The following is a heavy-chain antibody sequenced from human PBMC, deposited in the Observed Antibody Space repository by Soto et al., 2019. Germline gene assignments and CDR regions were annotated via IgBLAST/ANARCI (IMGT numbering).Heavy chain of an antibody. CDR1: GGTFSSYA. D-gene: IGHD3-10*01. V-gene: IGHV1-69*01. CDR3: AIDSLLWFGHSTYYFDF. CDR2: IIRIFGTA. Sequence: QVQLVQSVAEVKKPGSSVKVSCKASGGTFSSYAISWVRQAPGQGLEWMGGIIRIFGTATYAQKFQGRVTITADESTSTAYMELSSLRSEDTAVYYCAIDSLLWFGHSTYYFDFWGQETLVTVSS. J-gene: IGHJ4*02.